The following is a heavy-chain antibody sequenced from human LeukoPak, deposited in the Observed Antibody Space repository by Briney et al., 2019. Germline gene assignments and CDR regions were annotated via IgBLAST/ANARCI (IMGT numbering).Heavy chain of an antibody. V-gene: IGHV3-7*01. Sequence: GSLRLSCAASGFTFSSYWVTWVRQAPGKGLEWVANIKQDGSEKYYVDSVKGRFTISRDNAKNSLYLQMNSLRAEDTAVYYCARNSGSHPWGQGTLVTVSS. J-gene: IGHJ5*02. CDR1: GFTFSSYW. CDR2: IKQDGSEK. CDR3: ARNSGSHP. D-gene: IGHD3-10*01.